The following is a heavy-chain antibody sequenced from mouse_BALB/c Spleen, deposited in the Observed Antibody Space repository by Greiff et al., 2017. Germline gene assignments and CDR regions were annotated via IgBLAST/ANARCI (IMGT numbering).Heavy chain of an antibody. D-gene: IGHD2-10*02. CDR3: ARGYGNPFDY. CDR1: GYTFTSYW. V-gene: IGHV1-87*01. CDR2: IYPGDGDT. J-gene: IGHJ2*01. Sequence: QVQLQQSGAELARPGASVKLSCKASGYTFTSYWMQWVKQRPGQGLEWIGAIYPGDGDTRYTQKFKGKATLTADKSSSTAYMQLSSLASEDSAVYYCARGYGNPFDYWGQGTTLTVSS.